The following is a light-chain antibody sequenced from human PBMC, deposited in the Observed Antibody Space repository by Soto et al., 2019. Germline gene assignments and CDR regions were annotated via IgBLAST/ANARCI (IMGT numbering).Light chain of an antibody. CDR3: SPYAGSNNWV. J-gene: IGLJ2*01. CDR2: EVS. Sequence: QSALTQPPSASGSPGQSVTISFTGTSSDVAGYNYDSWYQQHPGKAPKLMIYEVSKRPSGVPDRFSGSKSGNTASLTVSWLQAEDEADYCCSPYAGSNNWVFGGGTKVTVL. V-gene: IGLV2-8*01. CDR1: SSDVAGYNY.